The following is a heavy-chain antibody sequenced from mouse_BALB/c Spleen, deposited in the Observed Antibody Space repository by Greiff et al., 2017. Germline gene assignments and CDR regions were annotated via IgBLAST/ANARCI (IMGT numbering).Heavy chain of an antibody. CDR1: GYTFTSYW. J-gene: IGHJ2*01. CDR2: IYPGSGST. Sequence: LQQPGSELVRPGASVKLSCKASGYTFTSYWMHWVKQRPGQGLEWIGNIYPGSGSTNYDEKFKSKATLTVDTSSSTAYMQLSSLTSEDSAVYYCTRNRYGWDDWGQGTTLTVSS. D-gene: IGHD2-14*01. V-gene: IGHV1S22*01. CDR3: TRNRYGWDD.